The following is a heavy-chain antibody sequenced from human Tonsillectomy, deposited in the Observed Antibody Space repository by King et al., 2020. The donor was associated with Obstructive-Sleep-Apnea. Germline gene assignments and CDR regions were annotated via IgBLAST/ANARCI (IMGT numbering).Heavy chain of an antibody. CDR1: GISFSNYW. CDR2: IKKDGSEG. J-gene: IGHJ4*02. CDR3: ALITGSDY. V-gene: IGHV3-7*01. D-gene: IGHD1-1*01. Sequence: VQLVESGGGLVQPGGSLRLSCTVSGISFSNYWMSWVRQAPGKGLEWVANIKKDGSEGYCVDAVKGRFTISRDNAKNSLFLQMNSLRGEDTAVYFCALITGSDYWGQGTMVTVSS.